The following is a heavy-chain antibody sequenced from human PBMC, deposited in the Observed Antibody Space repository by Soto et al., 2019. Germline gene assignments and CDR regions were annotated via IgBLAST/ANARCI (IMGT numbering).Heavy chain of an antibody. CDR2: ISSGSDTI. D-gene: IGHD2-2*01. V-gene: IGHV3-23*01. J-gene: IGHJ6*02. CDR1: GLSFGSYP. Sequence: GFLRLSGAAAGLSFGSYPMSWVRQAPGKGLEWVSSISSGSDTIFYADSVKGRFTISRDNSRRTLYLQMKRLRAEDMAIYYSARILYSSQRDGVDVWGQGTTVTVSS. CDR3: ARILYSSQRDGVDV.